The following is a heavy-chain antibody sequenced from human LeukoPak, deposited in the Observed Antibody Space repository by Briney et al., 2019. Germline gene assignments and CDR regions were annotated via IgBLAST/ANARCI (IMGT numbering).Heavy chain of an antibody. J-gene: IGHJ4*02. Sequence: SQTLSLTCAISGDSVSSNRASWTWIRQSPSRGLEWLGRTYYRSKWYNDYAVSLKSRISINPDTSKYQFSLQLNSVTPEDTAVYYCSRSDGGSDFDYWGQGTLVTVSS. CDR3: SRSDGGSDFDY. V-gene: IGHV6-1*01. CDR1: GDSVSSNRAS. D-gene: IGHD5-24*01. CDR2: TYYRSKWYN.